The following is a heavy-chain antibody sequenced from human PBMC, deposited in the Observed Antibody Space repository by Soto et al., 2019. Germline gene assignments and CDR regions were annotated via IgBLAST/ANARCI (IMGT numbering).Heavy chain of an antibody. CDR2: ISYYENNR. J-gene: IGHJ5*02. V-gene: IGHV3-30-3*01. CDR1: GFTFRSYA. D-gene: IGHD2-2*03. Sequence: QVQLVESGGGVVQPGRSLRLSCAASGFTFRSYAMHWVRQAPGKGLEWVATISYYENNRYYTDSVKGRFTISRDNSKNTVYLQVNSLRDEDTAVYYCARAMDIGMASKDNWFDPWGQGTLVTVSS. CDR3: ARAMDIGMASKDNWFDP.